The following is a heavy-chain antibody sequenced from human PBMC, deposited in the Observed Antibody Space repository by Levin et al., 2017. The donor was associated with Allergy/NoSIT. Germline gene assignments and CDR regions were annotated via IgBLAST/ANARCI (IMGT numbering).Heavy chain of an antibody. V-gene: IGHV4-38-2*02. J-gene: IGHJ2*01. CDR3: ARVDPCGGPTCFTDWFFDL. Sequence: SETLSLTCTVSASSISSDFYWGWVRQPPGKGLEWIGTIYHTGSTNYNPSLKSRVILSVDTSKNQFSLKLSSVTAADTAVYYCARVDPCGGPTCFTDWFFDLWGRGTLVTVSS. CDR2: IYHTGST. D-gene: IGHD2-2*02. CDR1: ASSISSDFY.